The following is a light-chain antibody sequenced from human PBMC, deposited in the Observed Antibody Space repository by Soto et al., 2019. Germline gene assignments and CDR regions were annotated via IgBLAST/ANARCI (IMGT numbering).Light chain of an antibody. CDR1: TSNIGSNT. CDR3: AAWDDSLNGVV. J-gene: IGLJ2*01. CDR2: SYN. V-gene: IGLV1-44*01. Sequence: QSALTQPPSASGTPGQRVTISCSGSTSNIGSNTVTWYQQFPGTAPKVLIYSYNQRPSGVPDRFSGSKSGTSASLAISGLQSEDEADYYCAAWDDSLNGVVFGGGTKLTVL.